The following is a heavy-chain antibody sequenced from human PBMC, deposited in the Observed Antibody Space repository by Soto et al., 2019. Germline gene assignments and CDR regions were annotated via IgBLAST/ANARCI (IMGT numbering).Heavy chain of an antibody. CDR3: ARGAVVVPAAIAYYFDY. CDR2: INHSGST. D-gene: IGHD2-2*02. V-gene: IGHV4-34*01. Sequence: KASETLSLTCAVYGGSFSGYYWSWIRQPPGKGLEWIGEINHSGSTNYNPSLKSRVTISVDTSKNQFSLKLSSVTAADTAVYYCARGAVVVPAAIAYYFDYWGQGTLVTVSS. J-gene: IGHJ4*02. CDR1: GGSFSGYY.